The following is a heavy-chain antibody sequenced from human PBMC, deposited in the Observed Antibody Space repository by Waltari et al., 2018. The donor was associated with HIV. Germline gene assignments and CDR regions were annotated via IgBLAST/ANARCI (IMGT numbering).Heavy chain of an antibody. CDR3: TSEEDYGSGSHFDY. J-gene: IGHJ4*02. V-gene: IGHV3-15*01. D-gene: IGHD3-10*01. CDR1: RSRINSVW. CDR2: IKTKGDGGAT. Sequence: EVKLVEFGGDSLKPGGCLRTSCADSRSRINSVWFRGVRQAPGKGLEWVGRIKTKGDGGATDYAAAVKGRFTSSRDDSKNTVYLQMNSLKIEDTAVYYCTSEEDYGSGSHFDYWGQGTLVTVSS.